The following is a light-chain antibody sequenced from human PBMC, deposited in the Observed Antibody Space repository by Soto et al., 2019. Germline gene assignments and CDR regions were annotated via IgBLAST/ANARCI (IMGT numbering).Light chain of an antibody. V-gene: IGLV2-14*01. Sequence: QSVLTQPASVSGSPGQSITISCTGTSSDVGGYNYVSWYQQHPGKAPKLMIYEVSNRPSGVSNRFSGSKSGNTASLTISGLQAEDEADYYCSSYTSRSTLYVFGTGNKVTX. CDR2: EVS. J-gene: IGLJ1*01. CDR3: SSYTSRSTLYV. CDR1: SSDVGGYNY.